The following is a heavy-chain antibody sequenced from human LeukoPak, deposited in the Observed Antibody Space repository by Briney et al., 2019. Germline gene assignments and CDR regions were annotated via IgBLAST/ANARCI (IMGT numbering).Heavy chain of an antibody. Sequence: SETLSLTCTVSGGSISTYYWSWIRRPPGKGLEWIAYIHASGPTNYNPSLKSRITISVDTSKNQFSLKLSSVTAADTAVYYCARHNAGIAARPFDNWGQGTLVTVSS. J-gene: IGHJ4*02. CDR3: ARHNAGIAARPFDN. CDR1: GGSISTYY. CDR2: IHASGPT. V-gene: IGHV4-4*09. D-gene: IGHD6-6*01.